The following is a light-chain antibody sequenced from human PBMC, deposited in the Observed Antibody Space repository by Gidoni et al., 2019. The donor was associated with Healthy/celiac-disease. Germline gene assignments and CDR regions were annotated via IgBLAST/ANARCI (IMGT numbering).Light chain of an antibody. Sequence: DIQMTQPPSSLSASVGDRVTINCRASQSISSYLNLYQQKPGKAPKLLIYAASSLKSGVPSRFSGSGSGTDFTLTISSLQPEDFATYYCQQSYSTPRPFGQGTKVEIK. CDR2: AAS. CDR3: QQSYSTPRP. CDR1: QSISSY. J-gene: IGKJ1*01. V-gene: IGKV1-39*01.